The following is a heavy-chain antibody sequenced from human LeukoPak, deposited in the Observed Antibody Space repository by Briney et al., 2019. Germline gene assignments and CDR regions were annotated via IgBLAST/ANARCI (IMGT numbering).Heavy chain of an antibody. CDR2: INWNGGST. CDR1: GFTFDDYG. D-gene: IGHD1-26*01. CDR3: ARDHSGSYYLVDY. Sequence: GGSLRLSXAASGFTFDDYGMSWVRQAPGKGLEWVSGINWNGGSTGYADSMKGRFTISRDNAKNSLYLQMNSLRAEDTALYYCARDHSGSYYLVDYWGQGTLVTVSS. J-gene: IGHJ4*02. V-gene: IGHV3-20*04.